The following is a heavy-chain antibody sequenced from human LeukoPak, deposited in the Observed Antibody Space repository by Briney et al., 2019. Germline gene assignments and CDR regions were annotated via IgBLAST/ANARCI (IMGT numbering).Heavy chain of an antibody. CDR1: GFTFTSSA. CDR3: AAFVGAASTRYSYNWFDP. Sequence: SVKVSCKAPGFTFTSSAMQWVRQARGQRLEWIGWIVVGSGNTNYAQKFQERVTITRDMSTSTAYMELSSLRSEDTAVYYCAAFVGAASTRYSYNWFDPWGQGTLVTVSS. CDR2: IVVGSGNT. D-gene: IGHD1-26*01. J-gene: IGHJ5*02. V-gene: IGHV1-58*02.